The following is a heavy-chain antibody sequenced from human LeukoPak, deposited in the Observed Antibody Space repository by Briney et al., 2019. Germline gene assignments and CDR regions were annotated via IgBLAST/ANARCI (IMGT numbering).Heavy chain of an antibody. D-gene: IGHD3-9*01. V-gene: IGHV3-74*01. Sequence: GGSLRLSCAASGFTFSSSWMHWIRQAPGKGPAWVSRMNSDGTNTNYADSVKGRFTMSRDNAKNTLYLQMNSLRAEDTAVYYCVRGPTGWYSDLWGRGTLVTVSS. CDR3: VRGPTGWYSDL. CDR1: GFTFSSSW. CDR2: MNSDGTNT. J-gene: IGHJ2*01.